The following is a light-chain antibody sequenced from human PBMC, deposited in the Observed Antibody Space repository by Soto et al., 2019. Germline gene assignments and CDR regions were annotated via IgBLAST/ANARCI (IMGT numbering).Light chain of an antibody. CDR2: DVT. CDR1: SRDVGGYNS. V-gene: IGLV2-14*03. J-gene: IGLJ1*01. Sequence: QSVLTQPASVSGSPGQSITISCTGTSRDVGGYNSVSWYQQHPGKAPKLMIYDVTDRPSGVSNRFSGSKSGNTASLTISGLQAEDEADYYCISYTSTNTYVFGTGTKLTVL. CDR3: ISYTSTNTYV.